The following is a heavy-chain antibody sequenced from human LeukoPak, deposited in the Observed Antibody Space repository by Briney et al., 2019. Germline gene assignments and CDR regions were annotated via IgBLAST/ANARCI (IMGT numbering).Heavy chain of an antibody. CDR2: IIPIFGIA. CDR1: GGTFSSYA. Sequence: SVKVSCKASGGTFSSYAISWVRQAPGQGLEWMGRIIPIFGIANYAQKFQGRVTITADKSTSTAYMELSSLRSEDTAVYYCARREYSGSHEGDYWGQGTLVTVSS. V-gene: IGHV1-69*04. D-gene: IGHD1-26*01. CDR3: ARREYSGSHEGDY. J-gene: IGHJ4*02.